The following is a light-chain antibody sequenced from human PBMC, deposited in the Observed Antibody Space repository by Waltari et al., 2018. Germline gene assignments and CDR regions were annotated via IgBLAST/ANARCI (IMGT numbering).Light chain of an antibody. CDR2: GND. V-gene: IGLV1-51*02. Sequence: QSVLTQPPSVSAAPGQKVTISCSGSTSNLGNNYVSWYQQFPGAAPKVLIYGNDKRTTGIPDRFSGSKSGTSATLEITGLQTGDEADYYCGTWDNTLSAVFGGGTKVTVL. J-gene: IGLJ2*01. CDR3: GTWDNTLSAV. CDR1: TSNLGNNY.